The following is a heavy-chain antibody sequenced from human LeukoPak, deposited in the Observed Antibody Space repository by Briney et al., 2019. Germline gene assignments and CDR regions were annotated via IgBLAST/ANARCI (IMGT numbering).Heavy chain of an antibody. CDR3: AKDRANWNGAFDI. Sequence: PVGSLRLSCAASGFTFDDYAMHWVRQAPGKGLEWVSGISWNSGSIGYADSVKGRFTISRDNAKNSLYLQMNSLRAEDTALYYCAKDRANWNGAFDIWGQGTMVTVSS. CDR2: ISWNSGSI. J-gene: IGHJ3*02. D-gene: IGHD1-1*01. V-gene: IGHV3-9*01. CDR1: GFTFDDYA.